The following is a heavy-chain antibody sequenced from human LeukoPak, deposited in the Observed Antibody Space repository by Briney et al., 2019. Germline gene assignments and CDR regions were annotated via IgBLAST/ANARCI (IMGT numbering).Heavy chain of an antibody. Sequence: HPGGSLRLSCAASGFTFSSYAMHWVRQAPGKGLEWVAVISYDGSNKYYADSVKGRFTISRDNSKNTLYLQMNSLRAEDTAVYHCARPKERWLQSPVGYWGQGTLVTVSS. CDR3: ARPKERWLQSPVGY. D-gene: IGHD5-24*01. V-gene: IGHV3-30-3*01. CDR1: GFTFSSYA. J-gene: IGHJ4*02. CDR2: ISYDGSNK.